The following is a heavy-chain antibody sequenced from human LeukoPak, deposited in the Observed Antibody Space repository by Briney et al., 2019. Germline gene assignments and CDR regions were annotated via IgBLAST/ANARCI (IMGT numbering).Heavy chain of an antibody. V-gene: IGHV3-20*04. D-gene: IGHD6-6*01. CDR2: INWNGGST. CDR3: ARDWGIAARPFGY. CDR1: GFTFSSYG. Sequence: PGGSLRLSCAASGFTFSSYGMHWVRQAPGKGLEWVSGINWNGGSTGYADSVKGRFTISRDNAKNSLYLQMNSLRAEDTALYYCARDWGIAARPFGYWGQGTLVTVSS. J-gene: IGHJ4*02.